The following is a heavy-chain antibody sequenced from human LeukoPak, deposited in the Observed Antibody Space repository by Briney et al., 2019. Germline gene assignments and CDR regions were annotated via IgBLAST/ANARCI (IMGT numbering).Heavy chain of an antibody. CDR1: GYSISSGYY. J-gene: IGHJ4*02. V-gene: IGHV4-38-2*02. CDR2: IYHSGST. Sequence: SETLSLTCTVSGYSISSGYYWGWIRQPPGKGLEWIGSIYHSGSTYYNPSLKSRVTISVDTSKNQFSLKLSSVTAADTAVCYCARRTTVPSPFDYWGQGTLVTVSS. CDR3: ARRTTVPSPFDY. D-gene: IGHD4-11*01.